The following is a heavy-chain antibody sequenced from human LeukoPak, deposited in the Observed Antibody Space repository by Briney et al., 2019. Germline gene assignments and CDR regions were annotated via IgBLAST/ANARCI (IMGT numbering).Heavy chain of an antibody. CDR2: ISSSGSTI. CDR3: ARDRESYGMDV. D-gene: IGHD1-26*01. V-gene: IGHV3-11*01. J-gene: IGHJ6*02. Sequence: GGSLRLSCEASGFTFSDYYMSWVRQAPGKGLEWVSYISSSGSTIYYADSVKGRFTISRDNAKKSLYLQRNSLRAEDTAVYYCARDRESYGMDVWGQGTTVTVSS. CDR1: GFTFSDYY.